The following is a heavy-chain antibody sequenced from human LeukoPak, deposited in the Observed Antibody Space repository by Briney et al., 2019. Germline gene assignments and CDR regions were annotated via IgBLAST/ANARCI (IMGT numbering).Heavy chain of an antibody. V-gene: IGHV3-11*04. J-gene: IGHJ4*02. CDR1: GFTFSDYY. CDR2: IRSTGSNI. D-gene: IGHD6-19*01. CDR3: ARDIRLNASGWNVIDY. Sequence: PGGSLRLSCAASGFTFSDYYMTWIRQAPGKGLEWVSHIRSTGSNIFYADSVKGRLTLSRDNAKTSLFLEMNSLRVEDTAVYCCARDIRLNASGWNVIDYWGQGTQVTVSS.